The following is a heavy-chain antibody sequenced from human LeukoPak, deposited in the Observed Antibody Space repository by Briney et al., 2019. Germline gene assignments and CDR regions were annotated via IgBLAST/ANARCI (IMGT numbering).Heavy chain of an antibody. D-gene: IGHD6-19*01. CDR2: IRSGSTVT. CDR3: ARSIAVGGTARFDY. V-gene: IGHV3-21*01. Sequence: GGSLILSCAASDFIFSSYSMTWVRQAPGKGLEWVSFIRSGSTVTYYADSVKGRFTISRDNAKNSLYLRMNSLRVEDTAVYYCARSIAVGGTARFDYWGQGTLVIVSS. J-gene: IGHJ4*02. CDR1: DFIFSSYS.